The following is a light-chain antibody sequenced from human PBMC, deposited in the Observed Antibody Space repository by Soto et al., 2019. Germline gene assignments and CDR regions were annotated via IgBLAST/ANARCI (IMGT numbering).Light chain of an antibody. J-gene: IGKJ1*01. CDR1: QSVSSN. V-gene: IGKV3-15*01. Sequence: EIVMTQSPATLSVSPGERATLSCRASQSVSSNLAWYQQKPGQAPRLLIYGASTRATGIPARFSGSGSGTEFTLTISSLQSEDLAVYYCQQYNNWSGTFGHGTKVEIK. CDR2: GAS. CDR3: QQYNNWSGT.